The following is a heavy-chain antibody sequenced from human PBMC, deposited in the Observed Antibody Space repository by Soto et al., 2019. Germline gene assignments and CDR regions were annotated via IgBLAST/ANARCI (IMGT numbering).Heavy chain of an antibody. Sequence: QVQLVESGGGAVQPGASLRLSCVASGFDFTYYAMHWVRQAPGKGLESVAVMSSDGSKIHHTDSVKGRFTISRDNSKNTTYLQMNSLRKEDTAVYFCAKDDGVGGTRGLFDYWGQGTLVSVSS. V-gene: IGHV3-30*18. CDR2: MSSDGSKI. J-gene: IGHJ4*02. CDR1: GFDFTYYA. CDR3: AKDDGVGGTRGLFDY. D-gene: IGHD1-26*01.